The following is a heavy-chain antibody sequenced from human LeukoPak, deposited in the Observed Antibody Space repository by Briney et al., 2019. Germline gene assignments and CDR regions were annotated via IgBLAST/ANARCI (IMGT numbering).Heavy chain of an antibody. CDR1: GGSISSSSHY. D-gene: IGHD3-10*01. CDR3: ATNMVRGPHWYFDL. Sequence: SETLSLTCTVSGGSISSSSHYWGWIRQPPGKGLEWIGSIYYSGTTYYNPSLKSRVTISVDTSKNQFSLKLSSVTAADTAVYYCATNMVRGPHWYFDLWGRGTLVTVSS. V-gene: IGHV4-39*01. CDR2: IYYSGTT. J-gene: IGHJ2*01.